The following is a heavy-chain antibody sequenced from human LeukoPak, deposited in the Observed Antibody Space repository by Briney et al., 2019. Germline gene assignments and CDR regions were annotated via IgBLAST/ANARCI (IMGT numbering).Heavy chain of an antibody. V-gene: IGHV3-23*01. CDR1: GFTLSSYA. CDR3: AKDELQSSEWLPPLNY. D-gene: IGHD3-3*01. CDR2: ISGNAGST. J-gene: IGHJ4*02. Sequence: GGSLRLSCAASGFTLSSYAMSWVRQAPGKGLEWVSLISGNAGSTYYADSVKGRFTISRDITKNTLYLQMNSLRAEDTATYYCAKDELQSSEWLPPLNYWGQGTLVTVSS.